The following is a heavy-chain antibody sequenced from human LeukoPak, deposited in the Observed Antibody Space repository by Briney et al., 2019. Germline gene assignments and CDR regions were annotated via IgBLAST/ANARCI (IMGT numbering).Heavy chain of an antibody. Sequence: ASVKVSCKVSGYTLTELSMHWVRQAPGKGLEWMGGFDPEDGETIYAQKFQGRVTMTEDTSTDTAYMELSSLRSEDTAVYYCATRGYSYGYYYYGMDVWGQGTTVTVSS. CDR2: FDPEDGET. V-gene: IGHV1-24*01. CDR1: GYTLTELS. CDR3: ATRGYSYGYYYYGMDV. D-gene: IGHD5-18*01. J-gene: IGHJ6*02.